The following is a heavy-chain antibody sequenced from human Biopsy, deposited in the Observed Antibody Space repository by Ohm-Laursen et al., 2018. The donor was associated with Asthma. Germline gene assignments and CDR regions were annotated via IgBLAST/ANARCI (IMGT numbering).Heavy chain of an antibody. D-gene: IGHD6-19*01. Sequence: GSLRLSCAASGFTFSSYWMHWVRQAPGKGLVWVSRIASHGSNINYADSVRGRFTISRDFYKNTLYLQMDSLRAEDTAVYYCARGDSSGWSHYYFDYWGQGTLVTVSS. V-gene: IGHV3-74*01. CDR1: GFTFSSYW. J-gene: IGHJ4*02. CDR2: IASHGSNI. CDR3: ARGDSSGWSHYYFDY.